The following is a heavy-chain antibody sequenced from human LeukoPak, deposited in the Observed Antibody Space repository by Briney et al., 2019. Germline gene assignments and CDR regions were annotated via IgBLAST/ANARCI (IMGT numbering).Heavy chain of an antibody. CDR2: ISGSGGST. D-gene: IGHD2-2*01. J-gene: IGHJ5*02. CDR1: GFTFSSYA. CDR3: AKRGAGSSTIRWFDP. V-gene: IGHV3-23*01. Sequence: GGSLRLSCAASGFTFSSYAMSWVRQAPGKGLEWVSAISGSGGSTYYADSVKGRFTISRDNSKNTLYLQMNSLRAEDTAVYYCAKRGAGSSTIRWFDPWGQGTLVTVCS.